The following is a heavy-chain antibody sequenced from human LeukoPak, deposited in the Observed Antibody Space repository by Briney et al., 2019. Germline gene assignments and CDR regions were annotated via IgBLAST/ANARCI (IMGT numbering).Heavy chain of an antibody. J-gene: IGHJ4*02. V-gene: IGHV3-48*01. CDR3: AGYGVYPY. CDR1: GFAVNTYV. Sequence: GGSLRLSCAASGFAVNTYVMHWVRQAPGEGPQWIAYFGISGTIYYADSARGGFTISRDSAKNSLYLQMNGLRVDDTAIYYCAGYGVYPYWGQGTPVTVSS. D-gene: IGHD5/OR15-5a*01. CDR2: FGISGTI.